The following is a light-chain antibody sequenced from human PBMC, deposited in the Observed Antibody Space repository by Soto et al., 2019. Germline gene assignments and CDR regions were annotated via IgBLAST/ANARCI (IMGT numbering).Light chain of an antibody. CDR2: GAS. CDR3: QQYGSSAFT. J-gene: IGKJ3*01. Sequence: EIVLTQSPGTLSLSPGERATLSCRASQSFSNSYLAWYQQKPGQAPRLLIYGASSRATGIPDRFSGSGSGTDFTLTISRLEPEDFAVYYCQQYGSSAFTFGPGTKVGIK. CDR1: QSFSNSY. V-gene: IGKV3-20*01.